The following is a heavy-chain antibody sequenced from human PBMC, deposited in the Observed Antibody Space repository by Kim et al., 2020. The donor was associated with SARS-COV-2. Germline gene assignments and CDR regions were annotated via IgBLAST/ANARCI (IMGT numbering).Heavy chain of an antibody. CDR3: AKCRHHTVNDRDI. Sequence: GGSLRLSCAASGFTFSSYALSWVRQAPGKGLEWVSSIGGSGSVTSYIDSVRGRFTISRDNSNSMLYLQIHRLIAEDTAVDYCAKCRHHTVNDRDIWGQGT. CDR2: IGGSGSVT. V-gene: IGHV3-23*01. D-gene: IGHD4-17*01. J-gene: IGHJ3*02. CDR1: GFTFSSYA.